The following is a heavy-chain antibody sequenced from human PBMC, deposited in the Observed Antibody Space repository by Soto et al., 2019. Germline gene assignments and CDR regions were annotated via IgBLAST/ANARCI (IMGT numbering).Heavy chain of an antibody. CDR2: IYYSGST. D-gene: IGHD3-22*01. CDR3: ARDFHYYDSSGYWNWFDP. V-gene: IGHV4-59*01. J-gene: IGHJ5*02. CDR1: GGSTSSYY. Sequence: SETLSLTCTVSGGSTSSYYWSGIRQPPGKGLEWIGYIYYSGSTNYNPSLKSRVTISVDTSKNQFSLKLSSVTAADTAVYYCARDFHYYDSSGYWNWFDPWGQGTLVTVSS.